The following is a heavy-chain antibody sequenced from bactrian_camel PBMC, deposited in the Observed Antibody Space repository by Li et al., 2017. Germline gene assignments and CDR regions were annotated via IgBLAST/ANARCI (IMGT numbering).Heavy chain of an antibody. CDR1: ENIYSGNC. V-gene: IGHV3S53*01. J-gene: IGHJ4*01. Sequence: HVQLVESGGGSVQAGGSLRLSCAASENIYSGNCMGWVRQAPGKEREALATIYTNGGITKYADSVKGRFTISQDNANNTVYLQLTNLKPEDTAIYYCAARKRGIRGQYCYVVPDNFEHWGQGTQVTVS. CDR2: IYTNGGIT. CDR3: AARKRGIRGQYCYVVPDNFEH. D-gene: IGHD1*01.